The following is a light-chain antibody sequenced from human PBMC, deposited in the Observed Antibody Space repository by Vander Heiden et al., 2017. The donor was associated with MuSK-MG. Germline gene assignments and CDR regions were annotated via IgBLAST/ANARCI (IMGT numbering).Light chain of an antibody. CDR2: KAS. J-gene: IGKJ1*01. V-gene: IGKV1-5*03. Sequence: DIQMTQLSSTLSASVGDRVTITCRASQSISSWLAWYQQKPGKAPKLLIYKASSLESGVPSRFSGSGSGTEFTLTISSLQPDDFATYYCQQYNSYPWTFGQGTKVEIK. CDR3: QQYNSYPWT. CDR1: QSISSW.